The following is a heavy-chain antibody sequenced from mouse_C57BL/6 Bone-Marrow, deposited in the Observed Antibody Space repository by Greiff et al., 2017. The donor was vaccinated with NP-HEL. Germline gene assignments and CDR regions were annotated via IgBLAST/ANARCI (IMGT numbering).Heavy chain of an antibody. Sequence: VQLQQPGAELVKPGASVKLSCKASGYTFTSYWMHWVQQRPGQGLEWIGMIHPNSGSTKYNEKFKSKATLTVDKSSSTAYLQLSSLTSEDAAVYYCARYEELRRFDYWGQGTTLTVSS. D-gene: IGHD3-2*02. V-gene: IGHV1-64*01. CDR3: ARYEELRRFDY. CDR2: IHPNSGST. J-gene: IGHJ2*01. CDR1: GYTFTSYW.